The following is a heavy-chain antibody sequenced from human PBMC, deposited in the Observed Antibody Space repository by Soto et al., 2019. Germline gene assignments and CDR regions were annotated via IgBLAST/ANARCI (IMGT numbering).Heavy chain of an antibody. D-gene: IGHD3-10*01. CDR1: GGSVSSGSYY. CDR2: IYYSGST. Sequence: SETLSLTCTVSGGSVSSGSYYWSWIRQPPGKGLEWIGYIYYSGSTNYNPSLKSRVTISVDTSKNQFSLKLSSVTAADTAVYYCARDGDYYGSGRHGMDVWGQGTTVTVSS. J-gene: IGHJ6*02. V-gene: IGHV4-61*01. CDR3: ARDGDYYGSGRHGMDV.